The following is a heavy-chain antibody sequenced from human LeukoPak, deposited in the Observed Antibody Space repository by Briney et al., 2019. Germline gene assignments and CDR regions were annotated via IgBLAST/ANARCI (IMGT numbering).Heavy chain of an antibody. D-gene: IGHD1-26*01. Sequence: GGSLRLSCAASGFTFSSYSMNWVRQAPGKGLEWVSSISSSSYIYYADSVKGRFTISRDNAKNSLYLQMNSLRAEDTAVYYCARVSGSGSYGNWGQGTLVTVSS. J-gene: IGHJ4*02. CDR1: GFTFSSYS. V-gene: IGHV3-21*01. CDR3: ARVSGSGSYGN. CDR2: ISSSSYI.